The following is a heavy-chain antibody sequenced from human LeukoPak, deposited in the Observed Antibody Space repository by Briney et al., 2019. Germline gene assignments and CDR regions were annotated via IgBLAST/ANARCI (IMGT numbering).Heavy chain of an antibody. CDR1: GGSFSGYS. Sequence: SETLSLTCAVYGGSFSGYSWSWIRQPPGKGLEWIGEINHSGSTNYSPSLKGRVTISVDTSKNLFSLTLTSVTAADTAVYHCARGPVLFATRYYGMDVWGQGTTVTVSS. J-gene: IGHJ6*02. V-gene: IGHV4-34*01. D-gene: IGHD6-6*01. CDR3: ARGPVLFATRYYGMDV. CDR2: INHSGST.